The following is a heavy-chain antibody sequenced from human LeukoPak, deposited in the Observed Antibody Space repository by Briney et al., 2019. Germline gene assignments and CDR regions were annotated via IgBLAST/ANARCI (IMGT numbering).Heavy chain of an antibody. CDR1: GFAFSDYY. V-gene: IGHV3-11*05. Sequence: GGSLRLSCAASGFAFSDYYMSWIRQAPGKGLEWVSYISSSSSYTNYADSVKGRFTISRDNAKNSLYLQMNSLRAEDTVVYYCARVPRSRYSSSWEKADYYFDYWGQGTLVTVSS. D-gene: IGHD6-13*01. J-gene: IGHJ4*02. CDR3: ARVPRSRYSSSWEKADYYFDY. CDR2: ISSSSSYT.